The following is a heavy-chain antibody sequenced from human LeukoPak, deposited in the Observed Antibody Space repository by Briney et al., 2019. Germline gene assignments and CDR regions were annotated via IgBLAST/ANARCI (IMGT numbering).Heavy chain of an antibody. CDR1: GFTFTSSA. CDR3: AADAYYYDSSGYYLDY. CDR2: IVVGSGNT. J-gene: IGHJ4*02. D-gene: IGHD3-22*01. V-gene: IGHV1-58*02. Sequence: SVKVSCKASGFTFTSSAMQWVRQTRGQRLEWIGWIVVGSGNTNYAQKFQERVTITRDMSTSTAYMELSSLRSDDTAVYYCAADAYYYDSSGYYLDYWGQGTLVTVSS.